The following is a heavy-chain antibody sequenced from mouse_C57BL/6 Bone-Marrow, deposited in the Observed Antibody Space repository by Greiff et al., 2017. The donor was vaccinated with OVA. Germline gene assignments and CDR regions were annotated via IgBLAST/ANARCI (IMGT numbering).Heavy chain of an antibody. J-gene: IGHJ2*01. V-gene: IGHV1-64*01. D-gene: IGHD2-3*01. CDR2: IHPNSGST. CDR3: ARLIYDGYPYYFDY. CDR1: GYTFTSYW. Sequence: QVQLKQPGAELVKPGASVKLSCKASGYTFTSYWMHWVKQRPGQGLEWIGMIHPNSGSTNYNEKFKSKATLTVDKSSSTAYMQLSSLTSEDSAVYYCARLIYDGYPYYFDYWGQGTTLTVSS.